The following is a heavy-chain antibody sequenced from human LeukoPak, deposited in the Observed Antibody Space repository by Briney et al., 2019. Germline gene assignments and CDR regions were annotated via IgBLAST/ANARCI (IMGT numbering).Heavy chain of an antibody. CDR2: ISWNSGSI. J-gene: IGHJ4*02. CDR3: ARGVYYYDSSGSDY. Sequence: GGSLRLSCAASGFTFDDYAMHWVRQAPGKGLEWVSGISWNSGSIGYADSVKGRFTISRDNAKNSLYLQMNSLRDEDTAVYYCARGVYYYDSSGSDYWGQGTLVTVSS. V-gene: IGHV3-9*01. CDR1: GFTFDDYA. D-gene: IGHD3-22*01.